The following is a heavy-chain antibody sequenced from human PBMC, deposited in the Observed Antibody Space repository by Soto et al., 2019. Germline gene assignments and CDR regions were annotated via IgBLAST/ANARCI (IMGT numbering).Heavy chain of an antibody. CDR2: LISSGSST. J-gene: IGHJ4*02. Sequence: EVQLLESGGGLVQPGGSLRLSCAASGITFSSHAMTWVRQSPGRGLEWVSLISSGSSTYYADSVKGRFSISRDNSKSTLFLQMNSLRAEDTVIYYCAKHSASGGGFDYWGQGTLVTVSS. CDR3: AKHSASGGGFDY. D-gene: IGHD3-10*01. CDR1: GITFSSHA. V-gene: IGHV3-23*01.